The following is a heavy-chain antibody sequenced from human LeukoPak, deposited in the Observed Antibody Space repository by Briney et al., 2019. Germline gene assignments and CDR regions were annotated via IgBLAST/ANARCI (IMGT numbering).Heavy chain of an antibody. CDR2: INSDGSSI. J-gene: IGHJ4*02. V-gene: IGHV3-74*01. CDR3: VREYYDSSGYHYFQS. D-gene: IGHD3-22*01. Sequence: RGSLRLSCAAPVFTFSSYWMHGGRQAPGKGLVWVSRINSDGSSIGYADSVKGRFTISRDNANSTLFLQMNSLRVEDTALYYCVREYYDSSGYHYFQSWGQGSLVTVSS. CDR1: VFTFSSYW.